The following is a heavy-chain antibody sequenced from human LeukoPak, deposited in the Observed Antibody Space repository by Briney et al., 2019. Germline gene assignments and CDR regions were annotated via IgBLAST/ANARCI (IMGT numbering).Heavy chain of an antibody. J-gene: IGHJ6*02. Sequence: PARSLRLSCAASGFTFSSYGMHWVRQAPGKGLEWVAVIWYDGSNKYYADSVKGRFTISRDNSKNTLYLQMNSLRAEDTAVYYCARDLFTYYGMDVWGQGTTVTVSS. CDR3: ARDLFTYYGMDV. CDR1: GFTFSSYG. V-gene: IGHV3-33*01. CDR2: IWYDGSNK.